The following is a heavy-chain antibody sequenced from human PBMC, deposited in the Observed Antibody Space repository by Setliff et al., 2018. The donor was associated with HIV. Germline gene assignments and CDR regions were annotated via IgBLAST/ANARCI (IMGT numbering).Heavy chain of an antibody. V-gene: IGHV3-23*01. Sequence: PGGSLRLSCAASGFTFSTYAMSWVRQAPGKGLEWVSGISGSGGNTYYADSVKGRFTISRDNSKNTLFLQMNSLRAEDTAVYYCKADSSGYPWGQGTLVTVSS. CDR1: GFTFSTYA. J-gene: IGHJ5*02. D-gene: IGHD3-22*01. CDR2: ISGSGGNT. CDR3: KADSSGYP.